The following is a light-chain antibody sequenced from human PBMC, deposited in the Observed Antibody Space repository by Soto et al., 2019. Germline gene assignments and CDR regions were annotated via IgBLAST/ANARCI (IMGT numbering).Light chain of an antibody. CDR2: DAS. V-gene: IGKV3-11*01. J-gene: IGKJ5*01. Sequence: DRPTLCVRARPSVSSYLAWYQQKPGQAPRRLIYDASNRATGIPARFSGSGSGTDFTLTISSLEPEDFAVYYCQQRSTWPPITFGQGTRLEIK. CDR1: PSVSSY. CDR3: QQRSTWPPIT.